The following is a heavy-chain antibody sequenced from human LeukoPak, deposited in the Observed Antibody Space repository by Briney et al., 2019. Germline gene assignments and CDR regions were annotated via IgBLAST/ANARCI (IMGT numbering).Heavy chain of an antibody. CDR2: IYTSGST. CDR3: AREGYYYDSSGYHDAFDI. Sequence: SETLSLTCTVSGGSISSYYWSWIRQPAGKGLEWIGRIYTSGSTNYNPSLKSRVTMSVDTSKNQFSLKLSSVTAADTAVYYCAREGYYYDSSGYHDAFDIWGQGTMVTVSS. D-gene: IGHD3-22*01. CDR1: GGSISSYY. J-gene: IGHJ3*02. V-gene: IGHV4-4*07.